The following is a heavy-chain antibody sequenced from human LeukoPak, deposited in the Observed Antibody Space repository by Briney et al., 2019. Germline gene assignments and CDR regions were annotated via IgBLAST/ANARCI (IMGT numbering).Heavy chain of an antibody. CDR2: ITTYNGDT. J-gene: IGHJ4*02. CDR3: AIVLPYFGY. D-gene: IGHD3-10*01. V-gene: IGHV1-18*01. Sequence: ASVKVSCKASGYTFTSYDISWVRQAPGQGLEWMGWITTYNGDTDYAQKLQGRVTMTADTSTSTAYMELRSLRSDDTAVYYCAIVLPYFGYWGQGTLLTVSS. CDR1: GYTFTSYD.